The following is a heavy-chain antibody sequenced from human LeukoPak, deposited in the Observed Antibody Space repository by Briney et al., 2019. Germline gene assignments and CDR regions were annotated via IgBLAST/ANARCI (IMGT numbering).Heavy chain of an antibody. Sequence: PSETLSLTCTVSGGSISSYYWSWIRQPPGKGLEWIGYIYYSGSTYYNPSLKSRVTISVDTSKNQFSLKLSSVTAEDTAVYYCARGGRGRRAYPRPPGLFDYWGQGTLVTVSS. J-gene: IGHJ4*02. D-gene: IGHD3-16*01. CDR2: IYYSGST. V-gene: IGHV4-59*12. CDR1: GGSISSYY. CDR3: ARGGRGRRAYPRPPGLFDY.